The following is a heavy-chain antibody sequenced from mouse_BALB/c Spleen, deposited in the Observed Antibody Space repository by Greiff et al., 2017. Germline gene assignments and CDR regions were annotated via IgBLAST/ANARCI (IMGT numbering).Heavy chain of an antibody. Sequence: LVESGAELVRPGTSVKVSCKASGYAFTNYLIEWVKQRPGQGLEWIGVINPGSGGTNYNEKFKGKATLTADKSSSTAYMQLSSLTSDDSAVYFCARKPGGYGNYAMDYWGQGTSVTVSS. D-gene: IGHD2-10*02. CDR1: GYAFTNYL. CDR2: INPGSGGT. CDR3: ARKPGGYGNYAMDY. J-gene: IGHJ4*01. V-gene: IGHV1-54*03.